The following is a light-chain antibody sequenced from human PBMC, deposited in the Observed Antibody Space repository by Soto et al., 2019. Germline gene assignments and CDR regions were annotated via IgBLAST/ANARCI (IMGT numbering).Light chain of an antibody. Sequence: EIVLKQSPGTLSLSPGERATLSCRASQSVSSNYLAWYQQKSGQAPRLLIYGASSRATGIPDRVSGSGSGTDFTLTISRLEPEDFAVYYCQQYGGSPRTFGQGPKVEIK. CDR3: QQYGGSPRT. V-gene: IGKV3-20*01. J-gene: IGKJ1*01. CDR1: QSVSSNY. CDR2: GAS.